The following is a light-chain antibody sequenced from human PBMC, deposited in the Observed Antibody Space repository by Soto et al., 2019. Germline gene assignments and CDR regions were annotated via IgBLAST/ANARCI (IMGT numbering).Light chain of an antibody. CDR1: RSSIGSNT. CDR2: SNN. CDR3: AAWDDSLNGFYV. V-gene: IGLV1-44*01. J-gene: IGLJ1*01. Sequence: QSVLTQPPSASGTPGQRVTISCSGSRSSIGSNTINWYQHLPGTAPKLLIYSNNHRPSGVPDRISGSKSGTSASLATSGLQSEDEADYYCAAWDDSLNGFYVFGTGTKLTVL.